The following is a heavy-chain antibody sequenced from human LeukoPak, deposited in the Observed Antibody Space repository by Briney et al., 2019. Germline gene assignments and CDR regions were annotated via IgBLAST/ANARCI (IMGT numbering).Heavy chain of an antibody. CDR1: GYSISSGYY. CDR2: IYHSGST. CDR3: ARQLGGMTTVTTILDY. J-gene: IGHJ4*02. V-gene: IGHV4-38-2*01. D-gene: IGHD4-11*01. Sequence: SETLSLTCAVSGYSISSGYYWGWIRQPPGKGLEWIGSIYHSGSTYYNPSLKSRVTISVDTSKNQFSLKLSSVTAADTAVYYCARQLGGMTTVTTILDYWGQGTLVTVSS.